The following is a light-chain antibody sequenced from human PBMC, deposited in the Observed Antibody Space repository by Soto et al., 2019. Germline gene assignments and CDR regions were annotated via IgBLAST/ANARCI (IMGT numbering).Light chain of an antibody. J-gene: IGLJ1*01. CDR1: NRDVGSYNS. V-gene: IGLV2-23*01. CDR2: EST. Sequence: QSALTQTASVSGSPGQAITISCTGTNRDVGSYNSVSWYQQYPDQAPKLLIYESTKRPSGVSHRFSASKSGNTASLTISALQAEDEADYYCCSYAGDNIPYIFGTRTKVTVL. CDR3: CSYAGDNIPYI.